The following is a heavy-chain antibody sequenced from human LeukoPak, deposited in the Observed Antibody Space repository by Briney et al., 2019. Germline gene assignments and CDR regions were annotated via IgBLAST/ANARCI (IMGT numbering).Heavy chain of an antibody. D-gene: IGHD3-22*01. CDR1: GFTFSSYS. CDR2: ISSSSSYI. CDR3: ARDEDSSGYCGY. V-gene: IGHV3-21*01. Sequence: SGGSLRLSCAASGFTFSSYSMNWVRQAPGKGLEWVSSISSSSSYIYYADSVKGRFTISRDNAKNSLYLQMNSLRAEDAAVYYCARDEDSSGYCGYWGQGTLVTVSS. J-gene: IGHJ4*02.